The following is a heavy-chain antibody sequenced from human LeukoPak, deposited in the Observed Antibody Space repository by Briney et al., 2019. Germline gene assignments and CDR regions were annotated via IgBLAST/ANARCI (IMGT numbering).Heavy chain of an antibody. D-gene: IGHD1-1*01. J-gene: IGHJ6*02. Sequence: GGSLRLSCAASGFTFSSSLMHWVRQAPGKGLEWVADVSYDGINKYYADFVEARFTISRDNSKNTVFLEMNSLRPEDTAVYYCARELEPRPPDFYYYGMDVWGQGTTVIVSS. CDR2: VSYDGINK. CDR1: GFTFSSSL. CDR3: ARELEPRPPDFYYYGMDV. V-gene: IGHV3-30-3*01.